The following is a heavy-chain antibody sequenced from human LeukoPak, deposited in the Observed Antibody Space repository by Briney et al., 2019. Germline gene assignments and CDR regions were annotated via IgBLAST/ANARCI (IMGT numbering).Heavy chain of an antibody. J-gene: IGHJ4*02. D-gene: IGHD6-19*01. CDR3: ARVPDWAGTGFDY. CDR2: INHSGST. CDR1: GGSFSGYY. V-gene: IGHV4-34*01. Sequence: SETLSLTCAVYGGSFSGYYWSWIRQPPGKGLEWIGEINHSGSTNYNPSLKSRVTISVDTSKNQFSLKLSSVTAADTAVYYRARVPDWAGTGFDYWGQGTLVTVSS.